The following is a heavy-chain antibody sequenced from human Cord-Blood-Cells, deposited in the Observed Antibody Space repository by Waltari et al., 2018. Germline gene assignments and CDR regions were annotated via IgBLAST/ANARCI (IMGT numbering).Heavy chain of an antibody. CDR1: GGSFSGYY. D-gene: IGHD6-13*01. J-gene: IGHJ6*03. CDR2: INHSGST. CDR3: ARGNSSSYYYYYMDV. Sequence: QVQLQQWGAGLLKPSATLSLTCAVYGGSFSGYYWSWFRQPPGKGLGWIGEINHSGSTNYNPSLKSRVTISVDTSKNQFSLKLSSVTAADTAVYYCARGNSSSYYYYYMDVWGKGTTVTVSS. V-gene: IGHV4-34*01.